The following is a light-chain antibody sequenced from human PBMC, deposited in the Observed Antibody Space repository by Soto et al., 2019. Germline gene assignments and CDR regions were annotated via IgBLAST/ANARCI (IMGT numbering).Light chain of an antibody. J-gene: IGKJ2*01. CDR3: QQYNTYSRT. V-gene: IGKV1-5*03. CDR1: QNINTW. Sequence: DIQMTQSPSTLSASVGDRVTITCRASQNINTWLAWYQQKPGKAPKLLIYKASSLESGVPSRFSGSGSGTEFTLTINSLQPDDFATYYCQQYNTYSRTFGQGTKLEIK. CDR2: KAS.